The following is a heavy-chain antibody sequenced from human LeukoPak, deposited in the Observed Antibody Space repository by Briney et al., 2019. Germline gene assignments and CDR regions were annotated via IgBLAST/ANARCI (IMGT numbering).Heavy chain of an antibody. V-gene: IGHV3-74*01. J-gene: IGHJ3*02. CDR3: AKDSPTYYYDSSTGSGPFDI. Sequence: GGSLRLSCAASGFTFSSYWMHWVRQAPGKGLVWVSRISSDESARSYADSVKGRFTISRDNAKNTLYLQMNSLRAEDTAVYYCAKDSPTYYYDSSTGSGPFDIWGQGTMVTVSS. CDR2: ISSDESAR. D-gene: IGHD3-22*01. CDR1: GFTFSSYW.